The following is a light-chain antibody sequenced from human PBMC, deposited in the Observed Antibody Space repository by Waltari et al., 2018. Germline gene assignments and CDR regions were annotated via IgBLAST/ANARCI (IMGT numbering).Light chain of an antibody. V-gene: IGKV1-39*01. J-gene: IGKJ3*01. CDR2: AAS. CDR1: QSVTTS. CDR3: QQSHSPPFT. Sequence: DIQMTQSPASLAASLGDRVTITCRPSQSVTTSLNWYQQKSGEPPKLLISAASSFQSGVPSRFSGSGSGTDFTLTITHLQPEDVATYFCQQSHSPPFTFGHGTKV.